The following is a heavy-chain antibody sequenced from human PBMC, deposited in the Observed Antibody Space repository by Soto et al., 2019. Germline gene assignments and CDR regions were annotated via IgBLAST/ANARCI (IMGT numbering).Heavy chain of an antibody. V-gene: IGHV3-66*01. Sequence: GSLRLSCTASGFTVSTNYMAWVRQAPGKGLEWVSLIYSGGSTYYADSVKGRFTLSRDNSKNTLYLQMNSLRAEDTAVYYCARDYCTGGSCFSLDAFDVWGQGTLVTVSS. CDR2: IYSGGST. D-gene: IGHD2-15*01. J-gene: IGHJ3*01. CDR1: GFTVSTNY. CDR3: ARDYCTGGSCFSLDAFDV.